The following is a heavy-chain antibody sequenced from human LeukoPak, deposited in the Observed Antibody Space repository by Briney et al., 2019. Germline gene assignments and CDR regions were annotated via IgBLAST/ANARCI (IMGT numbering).Heavy chain of an antibody. CDR2: VSYDGSNK. J-gene: IGHJ4*02. Sequence: GGSLRLSCAASGFTFSSYVLHWVRQAPGKGLEWVAVVSYDGSNKYYADSVKGRFTISRDNSKNTLYLQMNSLRAEDTAVYYCARGLVRLGGLSPPYFDYWGQGTLVTVSS. D-gene: IGHD3-16*02. V-gene: IGHV3-30*04. CDR1: GFTFSSYV. CDR3: ARGLVRLGGLSPPYFDY.